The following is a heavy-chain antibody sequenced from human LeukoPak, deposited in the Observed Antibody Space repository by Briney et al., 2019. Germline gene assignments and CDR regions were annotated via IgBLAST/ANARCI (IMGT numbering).Heavy chain of an antibody. J-gene: IGHJ4*02. V-gene: IGHV3-48*03. CDR3: SRDRHCIGSTCYGL. D-gene: IGHD2-2*01. CDR2: ISSSGTII. CDR1: GFTFSSYE. Sequence: GGSLRLSCAASGFTFSSYEMNWVRQAPGKGLEFISYISSSGTIIYYADSVKGRFIISRDNSKNTLYLQMNSLRAEDTAVYYCSRDRHCIGSTCYGLWGQGTRVTVSS.